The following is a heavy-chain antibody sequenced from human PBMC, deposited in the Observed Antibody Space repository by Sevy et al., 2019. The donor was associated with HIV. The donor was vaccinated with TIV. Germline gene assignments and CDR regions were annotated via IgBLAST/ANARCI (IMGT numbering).Heavy chain of an antibody. CDR1: GFTFSSYG. V-gene: IGHV3-33*01. CDR3: ARDGDCSSTSCYTTHAFDI. CDR2: IWYDGSNK. J-gene: IGHJ3*02. D-gene: IGHD2-2*02. Sequence: GGSLRLSCAASGFTFSSYGMHWVRQAPGKGLEWVAVIWYDGSNKYYADSVKGRFTISRDNSKNTLYLQMNSLRAEDTAVYYCARDGDCSSTSCYTTHAFDIWGQGTMVTVSS.